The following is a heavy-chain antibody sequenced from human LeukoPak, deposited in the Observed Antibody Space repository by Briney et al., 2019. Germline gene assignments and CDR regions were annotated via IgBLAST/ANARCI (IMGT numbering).Heavy chain of an antibody. D-gene: IGHD1-26*01. CDR2: IRSDGSDT. V-gene: IGHV3-74*01. J-gene: IGHJ6*03. CDR1: GFTFSDTW. CDR3: ARDPYSGNYGAYYYYYMDV. Sequence: GGSLRLSCAASGFTFSDTWMHWVRQAPGEGLVWVSRIRSDGSDTRYAESVKGRFTISRDNAKNTLYLQMNSLRAEDTAVYYCARDPYSGNYGAYYYYYMDVWGKGTTVTISS.